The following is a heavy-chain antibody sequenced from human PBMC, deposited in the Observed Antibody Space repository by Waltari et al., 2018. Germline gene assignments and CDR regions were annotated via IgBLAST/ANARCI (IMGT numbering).Heavy chain of an antibody. CDR2: IYYSGST. CDR3: ARGITIFGVVIKN. D-gene: IGHD3-3*01. CDR1: GGSISSSSYY. Sequence: QLQLQESGPGLVKPSETLSLTCTVSGGSISSSSYYWGWIRQPPGKGLEWIGSIYYSGSTYYNSSLNSRVTISVDTSKNQFSLNLSSVTAADTAVYFCARGITIFGVVIKNWGQGTLVTVSS. V-gene: IGHV4-39*01. J-gene: IGHJ4*02.